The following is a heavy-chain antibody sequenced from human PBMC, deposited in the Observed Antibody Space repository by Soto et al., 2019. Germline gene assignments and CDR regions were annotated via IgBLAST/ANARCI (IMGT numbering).Heavy chain of an antibody. CDR3: ARRSPYCSGGSCYQSFFDY. CDR2: IDPSDSYT. D-gene: IGHD2-15*01. Sequence: PGESLKISCKGSGYSFTSYWISWVRQMPGKGLEWMGRIDPSDSYTNYSPSFQGHVTISADKSISTAYLQWSSLKASDTAMYYCARRSPYCSGGSCYQSFFDYWGQGTLVTVSS. J-gene: IGHJ4*02. CDR1: GYSFTSYW. V-gene: IGHV5-10-1*01.